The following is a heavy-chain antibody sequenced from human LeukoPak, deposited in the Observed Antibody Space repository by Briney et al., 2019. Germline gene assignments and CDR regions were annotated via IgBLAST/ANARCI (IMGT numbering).Heavy chain of an antibody. J-gene: IGHJ4*02. D-gene: IGHD5-12*01. V-gene: IGHV3-23*01. Sequence: GGSLRLSCAASGFTFSSYAMSWVRQAPGKGLEWASAISGSGGSTYYADPVKGRFTISRDNSKNTLYLQMNSLRAEDTAVYYCAKEPYSGYEGRHFDYWGQGTLVTVSS. CDR2: ISGSGGST. CDR3: AKEPYSGYEGRHFDY. CDR1: GFTFSSYA.